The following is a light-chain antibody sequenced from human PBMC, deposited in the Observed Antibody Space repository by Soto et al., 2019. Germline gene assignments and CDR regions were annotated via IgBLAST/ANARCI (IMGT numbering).Light chain of an antibody. CDR1: QGISSA. V-gene: IGKV1-13*02. CDR2: DAS. CDR3: QQFNSYPRT. J-gene: IGKJ4*01. Sequence: AIQLTQSPSSLSASVGDRVTITCRASQGISSALDWYQQKPGKAPKLLIYDASRLESGVPSRFRGSGSGTDFPLTISSLQPGDFATYYCQQFNSYPRTFGGGTKVEIK.